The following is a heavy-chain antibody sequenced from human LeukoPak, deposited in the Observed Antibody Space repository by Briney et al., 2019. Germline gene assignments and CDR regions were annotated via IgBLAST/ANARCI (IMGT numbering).Heavy chain of an antibody. V-gene: IGHV4-4*07. J-gene: IGHJ3*02. Sequence: PSETLSLTCSVSGGSISSYHWSWIRQPAGKGLEWIGRIFTSGSTDYNPSLKGRVTISVDKSTNQFSLKLSSVTAADTAVYYCARVSVPAAKGAFDIWGQGTMVTVSS. D-gene: IGHD2-2*01. CDR3: ARVSVPAAKGAFDI. CDR2: IFTSGST. CDR1: GGSISSYH.